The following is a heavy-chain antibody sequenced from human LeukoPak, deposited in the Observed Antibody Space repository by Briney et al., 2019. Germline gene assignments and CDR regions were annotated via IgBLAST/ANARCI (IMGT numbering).Heavy chain of an antibody. CDR2: ISYDGSNK. D-gene: IGHD5-24*01. V-gene: IGHV3-30*04. CDR3: ARDQGYTFDY. Sequence: GRSLRLSCAASGFIFSSYAMHWVRQAPGKGLEWVAVISYDGSNKYYADSVKGRFTISRDNSKNTLYLQMNSLRAEDTAVYYCARDQGYTFDYWGQGTLVTVSS. J-gene: IGHJ4*02. CDR1: GFIFSSYA.